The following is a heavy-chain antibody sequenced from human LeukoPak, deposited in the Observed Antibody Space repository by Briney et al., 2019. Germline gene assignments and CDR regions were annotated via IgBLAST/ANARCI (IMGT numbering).Heavy chain of an antibody. J-gene: IGHJ4*02. CDR1: GFTFSSYG. V-gene: IGHV3-30*18. CDR3: AKDEIGAVAGLLDY. CDR2: ISFDGSNK. Sequence: GGSLILSCAASGFTFSSYGMYWVRQAPGKGLEWVAVISFDGSNKYYADSVRGRFTVSRDNSKDTLYLQMNSLRAEDTAVYYCAKDEIGAVAGLLDYWGQGILVTVSS. D-gene: IGHD6-19*01.